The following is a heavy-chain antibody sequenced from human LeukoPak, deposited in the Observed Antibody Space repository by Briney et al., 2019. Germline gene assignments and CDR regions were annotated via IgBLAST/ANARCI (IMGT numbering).Heavy chain of an antibody. V-gene: IGHV4-4*02. CDR1: GGSISSSNW. Sequence: SETLSLTCDVSGGSISSSNWWSWVRQPPGKGLEWIGEIYHSGSTNYNPSLKSRVTTSVDKSKNQISLKLRSVTAADTAVYYCARGGMISPYWFDYWGQGNLVTVSS. J-gene: IGHJ4*02. CDR2: IYHSGST. CDR3: ARGGMISPYWFDY. D-gene: IGHD2-8*02.